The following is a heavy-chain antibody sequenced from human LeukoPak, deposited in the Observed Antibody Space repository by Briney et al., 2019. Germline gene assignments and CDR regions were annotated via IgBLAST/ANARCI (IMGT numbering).Heavy chain of an antibody. D-gene: IGHD3-3*01. J-gene: IGHJ4*02. CDR1: GASISSGSYY. CDR2: IHISGST. CDR3: ARRVTYYDFWSGENYFDY. V-gene: IGHV4-61*02. Sequence: KSSQTLSLTCTVSGASISSGSYYWSWIRQPAGKGLEWIGRIHISGSTYYNPSLKSRVTISVDTSKNQFSLKLSSVTAADTAVYYCARRVTYYDFWSGENYFDYWGQGTLVTVSS.